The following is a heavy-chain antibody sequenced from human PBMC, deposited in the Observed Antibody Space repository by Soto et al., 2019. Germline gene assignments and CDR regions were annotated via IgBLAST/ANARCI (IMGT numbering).Heavy chain of an antibody. V-gene: IGHV1-69*12. CDR2: IVPIFGA. CDR3: ARGGSDYEGSGYYQGHV. D-gene: IGHD3-22*01. J-gene: IGHJ6*02. Sequence: QVQLVQSGAEVKKPGSSVKVSCKSSGGTFSNYGFSWVRQAPGQGLECMGVIVPIFGAEHTQRFHGRVTITADESTNTVFMELRGLRSEDTAVYYGARGGSDYEGSGYYQGHVWGQGTTVTVSS. CDR1: GGTFSNYG.